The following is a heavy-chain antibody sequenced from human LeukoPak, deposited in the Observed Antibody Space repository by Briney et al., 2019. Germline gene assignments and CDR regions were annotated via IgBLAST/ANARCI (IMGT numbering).Heavy chain of an antibody. Sequence: GASVKVSCKASGYTFTGYYMHWVRQAPGQGLEWMGWINPNSGGTNYAQKLQGRVTMTTDTSTSTAYMELRSLRSDDTAVYYCARVTVGAYCGGDCYSEIGLGFVYWGQGTLVTVSS. CDR3: ARVTVGAYCGGDCYSEIGLGFVY. CDR1: GYTFTGYY. CDR2: INPNSGGT. D-gene: IGHD2-21*02. J-gene: IGHJ4*02. V-gene: IGHV1-2*02.